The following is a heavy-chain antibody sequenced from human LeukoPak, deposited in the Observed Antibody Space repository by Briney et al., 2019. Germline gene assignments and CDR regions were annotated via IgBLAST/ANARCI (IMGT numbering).Heavy chain of an antibody. Sequence: SETLSLTCAVYGGSFSGYYWSWIRLPPGKGLEWIGEINHSGSTNYNPSLKSRVTISVDTSKNQFSLKLSSVTAADTAVYYCARGPYRVTMVRGGPGAFDIWGQGTMVTVSS. CDR1: GGSFSGYY. CDR2: INHSGST. J-gene: IGHJ3*02. CDR3: ARGPYRVTMVRGGPGAFDI. V-gene: IGHV4-34*01. D-gene: IGHD3-10*01.